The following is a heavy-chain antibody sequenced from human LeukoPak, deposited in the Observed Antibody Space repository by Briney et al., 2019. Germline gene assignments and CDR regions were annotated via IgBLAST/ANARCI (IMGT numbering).Heavy chain of an antibody. V-gene: IGHV3-21*01. D-gene: IGHD5-18*01. CDR2: ISSSSSNI. J-gene: IGHJ4*02. Sequence: GGSLRLSCAASGFTFSSYGMNWVRQAPGKGLEWVSSISSSSSNIYYADSVKGRFTISRDNAKNSLYLQMKSLRTEDTAVYSCANGEHTAMVSGPGDYWAQGTLVTVSS. CDR1: GFTFSSYG. CDR3: ANGEHTAMVSGPGDY.